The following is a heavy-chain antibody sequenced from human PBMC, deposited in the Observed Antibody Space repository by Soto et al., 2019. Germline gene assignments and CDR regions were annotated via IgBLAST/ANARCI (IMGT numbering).Heavy chain of an antibody. CDR3: ARGRPYGMDV. CDR1: GFTFGSYW. V-gene: IGHV3-74*01. Sequence: EVQLVESGGGLVQPGGSLRVSCAASGFTFGSYWMNWVRQDPGKGLVWVSRIDSDGSSTTYADSVKGRFTTTRDNAKNPLYLQTSSLRVEDTAVYYCARGRPYGMDVWGQGTTVTVSS. J-gene: IGHJ6*02. CDR2: IDSDGSST.